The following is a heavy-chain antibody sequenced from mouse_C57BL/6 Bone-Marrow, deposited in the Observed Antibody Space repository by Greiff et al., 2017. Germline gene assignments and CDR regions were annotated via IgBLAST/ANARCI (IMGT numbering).Heavy chain of an antibody. Sequence: ESGPGLVKPSQSLSLTCSVTGYSITSGYYWNWIRQFPGNKLEWMGYISYDGSNNYNPSLKNRISITRDTSKNQFFLKLNSVTTEDTATYYCARGVITTVVEGYFDVWGTGTTVTVSS. CDR1: GYSITSGYY. CDR2: ISYDGSN. V-gene: IGHV3-6*01. CDR3: ARGVITTVVEGYFDV. J-gene: IGHJ1*03. D-gene: IGHD1-1*01.